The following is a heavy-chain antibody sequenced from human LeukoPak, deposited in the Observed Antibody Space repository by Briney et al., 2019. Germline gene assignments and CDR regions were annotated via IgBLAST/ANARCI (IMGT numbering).Heavy chain of an antibody. CDR2: ISSSSSYI. Sequence: PGGSLRLSCAPSGFTFNDYAMHWVRQAPGKGLEWVSSISSSSSYIYYADSVKGRFTISRDNAKNLLYLQMNSLRAEDTAVYYCARDGRGYDYVWGSYRIFDYWGQGTLVTVSS. V-gene: IGHV3-21*01. CDR3: ARDGRGYDYVWGSYRIFDY. D-gene: IGHD3-16*02. CDR1: GFTFNDYA. J-gene: IGHJ4*02.